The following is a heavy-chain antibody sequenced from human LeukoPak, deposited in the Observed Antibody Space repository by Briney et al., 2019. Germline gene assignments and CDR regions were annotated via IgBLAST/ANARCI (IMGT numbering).Heavy chain of an antibody. Sequence: GASVKVSCKASGYXFTSYYIHWVRQAPGQGLEWMGIINPSGGSTSYAQKFQGRVTMTRDTSTSTVYMELSSLRSEDTAVYYCARDPVVGPSIDYWGQGTLVTVSS. CDR1: GYXFTSYY. CDR3: ARDPVVGPSIDY. CDR2: INPSGGST. D-gene: IGHD2-15*01. J-gene: IGHJ4*02. V-gene: IGHV1-46*01.